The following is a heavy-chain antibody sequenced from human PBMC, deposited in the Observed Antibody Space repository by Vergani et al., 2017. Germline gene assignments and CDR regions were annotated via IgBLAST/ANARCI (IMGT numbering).Heavy chain of an antibody. Sequence: EVQLVESGGGLVQPGRSLRLSCTASGFTFGDYAMSWVRQAPGKGLEWVGFIRSKAYGGTTEYAASVKGRFTISRDDSKSIAYLQMNSLKTEDTAVYYFTRGISGSYFFGAFDIWGQGTMVTVSS. D-gene: IGHD1-26*01. V-gene: IGHV3-49*04. CDR3: TRGISGSYFFGAFDI. CDR2: IRSKAYGGTT. CDR1: GFTFGDYA. J-gene: IGHJ3*02.